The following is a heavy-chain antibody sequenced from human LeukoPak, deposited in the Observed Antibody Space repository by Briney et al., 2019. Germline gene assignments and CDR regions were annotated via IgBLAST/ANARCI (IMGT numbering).Heavy chain of an antibody. CDR1: GFTFSSYT. Sequence: GGSLRLSCAASGFTFSSYTMNWVRQAPGKGLEWVSSIGDTGDTIYYSDSVKGRFTISRDNSKNTLYLQMNSLRAEDTAVYFCASRNCYSSGRPFDYWGQGTLVTVSS. CDR3: ASRNCYSSGRPFDY. V-gene: IGHV3-23*01. CDR2: IGDTGDTI. J-gene: IGHJ4*02. D-gene: IGHD3-10*01.